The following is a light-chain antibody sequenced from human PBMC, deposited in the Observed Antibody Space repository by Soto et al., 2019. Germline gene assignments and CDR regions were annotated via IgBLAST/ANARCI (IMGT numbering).Light chain of an antibody. CDR1: QDIGSI. CDR3: QQYDNLSLT. J-gene: IGKJ4*01. CDR2: DAS. Sequence: DIQMTQSLPTLSASVGDRVTITCQASQDIGSILIWYQQKPGKIPKLLIFDASNLETGVPSRFSGSGSGTDFTFTISSLQPEDIATYYCQQYDNLSLTFGGGTKVDIK. V-gene: IGKV1-33*01.